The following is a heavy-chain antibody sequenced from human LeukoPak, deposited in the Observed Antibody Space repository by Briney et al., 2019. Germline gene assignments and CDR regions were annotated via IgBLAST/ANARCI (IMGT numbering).Heavy chain of an antibody. D-gene: IGHD6-13*01. J-gene: IGHJ5*02. CDR1: GFTFSSYE. CDR3: ARGPQYSSSWYYFGWFDP. Sequence: GGSLRLSCAASGFTFSSYEMNWVRQAPGKGLEWVSYISSSGSTRYYADSVKGRFTISRDNAKNSLYLQMNSLRAEDTAVYYCARGPQYSSSWYYFGWFDPWGQGTLVTVSS. V-gene: IGHV3-48*03. CDR2: ISSSGSTR.